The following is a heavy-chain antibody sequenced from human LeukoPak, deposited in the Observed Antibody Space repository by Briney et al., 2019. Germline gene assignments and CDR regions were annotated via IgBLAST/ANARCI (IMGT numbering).Heavy chain of an antibody. D-gene: IGHD2-15*01. CDR3: ARDIVVVVAASYFDY. Sequence: SETLSLTCAVSGYSISSGYYWGWIRQPPGKGLEWIGSIYHSGSTYYNPSLKSRVTISVDTSKNQFSLKLSSVTAADTAVCYCARDIVVVVAASYFDYWGQGTLVTVSS. V-gene: IGHV4-38-2*02. CDR1: GYSISSGYY. CDR2: IYHSGST. J-gene: IGHJ4*02.